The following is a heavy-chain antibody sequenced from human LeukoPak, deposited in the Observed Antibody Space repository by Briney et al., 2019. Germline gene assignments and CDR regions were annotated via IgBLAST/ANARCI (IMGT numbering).Heavy chain of an antibody. CDR2: ISYDGSNK. J-gene: IGHJ3*02. Sequence: GGSLRLSCAASGFTFSSYAMHWVRQAPGKGLEWVAVISYDGSNKYYADSVKGRFTISRDNSKNTLYLQMNSLRAEDTAVYYCARDMGDGYSDSFDIWGQGTMVTVSS. CDR1: GFTFSSYA. V-gene: IGHV3-30-3*01. D-gene: IGHD5-12*01. CDR3: ARDMGDGYSDSFDI.